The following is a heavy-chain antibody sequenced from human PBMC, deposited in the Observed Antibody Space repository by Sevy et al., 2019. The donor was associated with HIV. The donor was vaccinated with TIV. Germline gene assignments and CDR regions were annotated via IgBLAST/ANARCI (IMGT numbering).Heavy chain of an antibody. D-gene: IGHD3-10*01. V-gene: IGHV3-7*01. CDR3: AKSYFGSGTSYGMDL. CDR2: IRQDGSEK. CDR1: GFTFRNFW. Sequence: GGSLRLSCAVSGFTFRNFWMSWVRQAPGKGLEWVANIRQDGSEKYYVDPVRGRFTISRDNAKNSLFLQLNSLRADDTAIYSCAKSYFGSGTSYGMDLWGRGTTVTVSS. J-gene: IGHJ6*02.